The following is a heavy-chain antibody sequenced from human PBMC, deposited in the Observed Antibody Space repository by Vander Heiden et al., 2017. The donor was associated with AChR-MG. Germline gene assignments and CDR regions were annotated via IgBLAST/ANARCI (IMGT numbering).Heavy chain of an antibody. CDR2: MYYSGYA. CDR1: GASTSGSY. CDR3: ARDPSVATFRAFDI. Sequence: QVQLQESGPGLVKPSETLSLTCTASGASTSGSYWSWVRQPPVGGLEWIGFMYYSGYAKYNPALKSRVTLSIDTSNNQFSLNLTSVTAADTAVYFCARDPSVATFRAFDIWGQGTMVTVSS. V-gene: IGHV4-59*01. J-gene: IGHJ3*02.